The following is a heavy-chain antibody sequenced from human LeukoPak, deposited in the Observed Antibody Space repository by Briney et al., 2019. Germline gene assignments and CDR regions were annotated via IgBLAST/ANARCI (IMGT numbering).Heavy chain of an antibody. D-gene: IGHD2-15*01. CDR1: GGSISSGYW. J-gene: IGHJ4*02. CDR2: IIDSGST. CDR3: ATYGPTSGGYTFEY. V-gene: IGHV4-4*02. Sequence: SETLSLTCAVSGGSISSGYWWSWVRQPPMKGLEWIGEIIDSGSTNYDPSLKGRITISLDKTKNQFSLNVNSVTAADTAVYYCATYGPTSGGYTFEYWGQGILVTVSS.